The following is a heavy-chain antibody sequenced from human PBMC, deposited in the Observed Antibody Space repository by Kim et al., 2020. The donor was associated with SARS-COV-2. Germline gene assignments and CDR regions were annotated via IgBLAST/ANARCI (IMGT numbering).Heavy chain of an antibody. D-gene: IGHD3-3*01. J-gene: IGHJ4*02. CDR3: ARSITIFGILAHFDY. Sequence: QKLQGRGTMTTDPSTSTAYMELRSLRSDDTAVYYCARSITIFGILAHFDYWGQGTLVTVSS. V-gene: IGHV1-18*01.